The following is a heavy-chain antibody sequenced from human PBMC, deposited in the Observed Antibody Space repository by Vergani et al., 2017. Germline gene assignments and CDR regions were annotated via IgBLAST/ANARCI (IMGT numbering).Heavy chain of an antibody. CDR1: GGPMSGYY. CDR3: GRVADFYGLGSRLLDL. J-gene: IGHJ5*02. Sequence: QVQLQESGPGLVKPSETLSLTCSVSGGPMSGYYWSWIRQPPGKELEWFGYMYHSGSTNYNPSLETRVTISGDTSKNQFSLKLNSVTAADTAVYYCGRVADFYGLGSRLLDLWGQGILVTVSS. D-gene: IGHD3-10*01. CDR2: MYHSGST. V-gene: IGHV4-59*01.